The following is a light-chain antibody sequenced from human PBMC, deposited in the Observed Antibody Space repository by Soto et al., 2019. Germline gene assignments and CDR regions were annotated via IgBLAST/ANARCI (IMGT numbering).Light chain of an antibody. CDR1: QGISSA. CDR2: DAS. V-gene: IGKV1-13*02. Sequence: AIQLTQSPSSLSASVGDRVTITCRASQGISSALAWYQQKPGKAPKLLIYDASSLESGVPSRFSGSGSGTEFTLTISSVQPEDSATYYCQQYKTHWTFGPGTKVDIK. J-gene: IGKJ1*01. CDR3: QQYKTHWT.